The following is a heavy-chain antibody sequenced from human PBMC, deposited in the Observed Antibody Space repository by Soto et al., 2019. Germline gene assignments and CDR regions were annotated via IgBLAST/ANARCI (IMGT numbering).Heavy chain of an antibody. CDR1: GXTFSSYC. CDR2: INSDGSST. CDR3: ARDWKYNFDY. V-gene: IGHV3-74*01. Sequence: GSLRLSCAASGXTFSSYCMHWVRQAPGKGLVWVSRINSDGSSTTYADYVKCRFTISRDKAKNTLYLKMNSLRAADTAVYYCARDWKYNFDYWGRGTLGTVSS. J-gene: IGHJ4*02. D-gene: IGHD1-7*01.